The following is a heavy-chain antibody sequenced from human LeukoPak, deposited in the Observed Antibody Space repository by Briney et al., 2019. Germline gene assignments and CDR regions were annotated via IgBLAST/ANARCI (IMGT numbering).Heavy chain of an antibody. Sequence: GGSLRLSCAASGFTFSSYSMNWVRQAPGKGLEWVSSISSSSSYIYYADSVKGRFTTSRDNAKNSLYLQMNSLRAEDTAVYYCARDGASITMIVVVISYFDYWGQGTLVTVSS. V-gene: IGHV3-21*01. J-gene: IGHJ4*02. D-gene: IGHD3-22*01. CDR3: ARDGASITMIVVVISYFDY. CDR2: ISSSSSYI. CDR1: GFTFSSYS.